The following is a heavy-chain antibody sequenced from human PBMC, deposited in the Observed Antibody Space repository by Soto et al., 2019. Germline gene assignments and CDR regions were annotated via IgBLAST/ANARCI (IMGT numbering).Heavy chain of an antibody. CDR2: ISYDGNTK. CDR3: ARPGSGYDVLTGRYFYYYHTVDV. CDR1: GFIFSTYA. V-gene: IGHV3-30-3*01. J-gene: IGHJ6*02. D-gene: IGHD3-9*01. Sequence: QTGGSLRLSCAVSGFIFSTYAMHWVRQPPGKGLEWVAVISYDGNTKDYADSVKGRFTISRDNSKNTVYLQMSSLRTEDTAVYYCARPGSGYDVLTGRYFYYYHTVDVWGQGTTVTV.